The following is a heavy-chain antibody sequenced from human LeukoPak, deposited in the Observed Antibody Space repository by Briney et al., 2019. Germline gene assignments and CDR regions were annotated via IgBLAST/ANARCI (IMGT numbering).Heavy chain of an antibody. CDR1: GCTFSRHW. CDR2: IKEDGSEK. D-gene: IGHD6-19*01. Sequence: GGSLRLSCAASGCTFSRHWMSWVRQAPGKGLEWVANIKEDGSEKTYVDSVKGRFTISRDNAKNSLYLQINSLRAEDTAIYYCARLRIAVSATGGFDYWGQGTLVTVSS. CDR3: ARLRIAVSATGGFDY. J-gene: IGHJ4*02. V-gene: IGHV3-7*03.